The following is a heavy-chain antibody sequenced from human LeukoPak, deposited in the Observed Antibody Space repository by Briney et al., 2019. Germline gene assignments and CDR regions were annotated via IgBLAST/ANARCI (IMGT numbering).Heavy chain of an antibody. Sequence: PSETQSLTCTVSGGSISTYYWSWIRQPAGKGLEWIGRIHSSGTTHYNPSLRSRVTLSIDTSKNQFSLKLSSVTAADTAVYYCGRLNLPAVSGAFDYWGQGTLVTVSS. J-gene: IGHJ4*02. D-gene: IGHD2-2*01. CDR3: GRLNLPAVSGAFDY. CDR1: GGSISTYY. CDR2: IHSSGTT. V-gene: IGHV4-4*07.